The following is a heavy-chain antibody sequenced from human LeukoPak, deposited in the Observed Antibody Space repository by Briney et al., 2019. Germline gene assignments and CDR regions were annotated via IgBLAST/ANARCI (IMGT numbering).Heavy chain of an antibody. V-gene: IGHV3-7*02. Sequence: GGSLRLSCAAPGFAFSSYWMSWVRQAPGKGLEWVANINQDGSEKDYVDSVKGRFTISRDNAKNSLYLQMNSLKDEDTSVYYCASSRNWGQGTLVTVSS. CDR3: ASSRN. J-gene: IGHJ4*02. CDR2: INQDGSEK. CDR1: GFAFSSYW.